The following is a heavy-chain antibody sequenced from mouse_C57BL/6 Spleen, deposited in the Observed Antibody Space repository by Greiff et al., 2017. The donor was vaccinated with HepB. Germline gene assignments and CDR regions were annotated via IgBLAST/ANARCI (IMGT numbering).Heavy chain of an antibody. D-gene: IGHD2-5*01. V-gene: IGHV5-17*01. CDR1: GFTFSDYG. CDR3: ARPEYSNYLFAY. J-gene: IGHJ3*01. CDR2: ISSGSSTN. Sequence: EVMLVESGGGLVKPGGSLKLSCAASGFTFSDYGMHWVRQAPEKGLEWVAYISSGSSTNYYADTVKGRFTISSDNAKNTLFLQMTSLRSEDTAMYYCARPEYSNYLFAYWGQGTLVTVSA.